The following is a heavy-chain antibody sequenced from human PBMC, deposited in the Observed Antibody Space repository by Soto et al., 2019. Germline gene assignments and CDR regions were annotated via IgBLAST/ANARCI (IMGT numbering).Heavy chain of an antibody. Sequence: GASVKVSCKASGYTFTSYAISWVRQAPGQGLEWMGWISAYNGNTNYAQKLQGRVTMTTDTSTSTAYMELRSLRSDDTAVYYCARGWFGEFVDYFDFWGQGTLVTVSS. CDR1: GYTFTSYA. CDR2: ISAYNGNT. J-gene: IGHJ4*02. CDR3: ARGWFGEFVDYFDF. D-gene: IGHD3-10*01. V-gene: IGHV1-18*01.